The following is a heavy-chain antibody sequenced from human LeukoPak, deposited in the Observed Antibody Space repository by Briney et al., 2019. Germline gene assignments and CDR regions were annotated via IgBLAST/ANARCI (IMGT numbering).Heavy chain of an antibody. CDR2: INSDGSST. V-gene: IGHV3-74*01. CDR1: GFTFSSYW. D-gene: IGHD6-13*01. Sequence: GGSLRLSCAASGFTFSSYWMHWVRQASGKGLVWVSRINSDGSSTSHANSVKGRFTISRDNAKNTLYLQMNSLRAEDTAVYYCASNTAGDGYWGQGTLVTVSS. J-gene: IGHJ4*02. CDR3: ASNTAGDGY.